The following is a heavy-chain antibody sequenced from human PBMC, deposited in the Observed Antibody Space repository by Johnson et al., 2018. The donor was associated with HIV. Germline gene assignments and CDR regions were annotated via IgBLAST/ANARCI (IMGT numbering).Heavy chain of an antibody. J-gene: IGHJ3*02. Sequence: VQLVESGGGVIRPGGSLRLSCAASGFTFDDYGMSWVRQGRGKGLEWVSGINWNGGSTRYADSVKGRFTISRDNVKNSLYLQMNSLRAEDTALYYCARSRGGGDYAPEAFDIWGQGTMVTVSS. CDR3: ARSRGGGDYAPEAFDI. V-gene: IGHV3-20*04. CDR1: GFTFDDYG. CDR2: INWNGGST. D-gene: IGHD4-17*01.